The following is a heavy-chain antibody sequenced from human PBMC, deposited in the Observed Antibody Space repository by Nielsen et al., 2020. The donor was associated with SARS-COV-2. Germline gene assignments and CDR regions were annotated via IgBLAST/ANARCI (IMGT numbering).Heavy chain of an antibody. CDR2: IYSGGSSK. Sequence: GESLKISCAASGFTFSSYAMSWVRQAPGKGLEWVSVIYSGGSSKYYADSVKGRFTISRDNSKNTLYLQMNSLRAEDTAVYYCAKSKPRSYYYYYGMDVWGQGTTVTVSS. CDR1: GFTFSSYA. V-gene: IGHV3-23*03. D-gene: IGHD1-14*01. CDR3: AKSKPRSYYYYYGMDV. J-gene: IGHJ6*02.